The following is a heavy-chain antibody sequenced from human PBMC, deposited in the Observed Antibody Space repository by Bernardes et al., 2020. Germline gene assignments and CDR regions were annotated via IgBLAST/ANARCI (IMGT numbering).Heavy chain of an antibody. CDR1: GGTLSSNV. Sequence: WKAFGGTLSSNVISWVRENPGQGLEWMGGIIPVLGTVHYTQRFQGRVTITADTSTSTAYMELSSLSSEDTALYYCSVRVFNYDDFWGQGTLFTVSS. V-gene: IGHV1-69*06. CDR2: IIPVLGTV. J-gene: IGHJ4*02. CDR3: SVRVFNYDDF.